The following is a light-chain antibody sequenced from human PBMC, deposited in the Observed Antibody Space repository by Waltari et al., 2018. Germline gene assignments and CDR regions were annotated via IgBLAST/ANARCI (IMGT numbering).Light chain of an antibody. CDR3: QQYFSSPYT. Sequence: DIVMTQSPDSLAVSLGKRATINCKSSQTLLYTSNNKNYLTWYQQKSGQPPKVLIFWASTRESGVAERFNGSGSGTDFTLTINSLQPEDVAVYFCQQYFSSPYTFGQGTKLEIK. CDR2: WAS. V-gene: IGKV4-1*01. J-gene: IGKJ2*01. CDR1: QTLLYTSNNKNY.